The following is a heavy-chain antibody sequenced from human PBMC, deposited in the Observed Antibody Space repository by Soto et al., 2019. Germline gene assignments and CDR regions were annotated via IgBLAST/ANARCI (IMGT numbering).Heavy chain of an antibody. J-gene: IGHJ4*02. CDR3: TRANYYGSPGDFDY. CDR1: GFTFSSYS. V-gene: IGHV3-48*01. D-gene: IGHD3-10*01. Sequence: EVQLVESGGGLVQPGGSLRLSCAASGFTFSSYSMNWVRQAPGKGLEWVSYISSSSSTIYYADSVKGRFTISRDNAKNSLYLHMNSLTAEDTAVYYSTRANYYGSPGDFDYWGQGILVTVSS. CDR2: ISSSSSTI.